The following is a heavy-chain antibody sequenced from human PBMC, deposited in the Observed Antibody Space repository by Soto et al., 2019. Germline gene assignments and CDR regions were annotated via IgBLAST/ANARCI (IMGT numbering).Heavy chain of an antibody. J-gene: IGHJ5*02. CDR3: ARDNPYTNSFGNWFDP. CDR1: GGTFSNYA. D-gene: IGHD6-13*01. Sequence: QVRLVQSGAEVKKPGSSVKVSCKASGGTFSNYAITWLRLAPGQGLEWLGEIIPVFGTVNYAQKFQGSVTITADESTRTAYLELNRLRSADTAVYYCARDNPYTNSFGNWFDPWGQGTLVIVS. V-gene: IGHV1-69*01. CDR2: IIPVFGTV.